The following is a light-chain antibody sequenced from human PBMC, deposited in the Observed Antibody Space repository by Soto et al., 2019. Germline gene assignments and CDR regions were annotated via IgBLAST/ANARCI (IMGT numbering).Light chain of an antibody. Sequence: EIVLTKSPGTLSLSPGESATLSCRASQSLSSSYLGWYQQRPGQTPRLLIYDASNRATGIPARFSGSGSGTEFTLTIRSLEPEDLAVYYCQQRKNWPPITVGNGKRLEIK. J-gene: IGKJ5*01. CDR3: QQRKNWPPIT. CDR2: DAS. CDR1: QSLSSSY. V-gene: IGKV3-11*01.